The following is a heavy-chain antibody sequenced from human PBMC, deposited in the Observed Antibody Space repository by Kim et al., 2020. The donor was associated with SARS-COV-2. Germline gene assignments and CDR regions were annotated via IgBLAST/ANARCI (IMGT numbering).Heavy chain of an antibody. J-gene: IGHJ4*02. CDR1: GFTFSNYA. V-gene: IGHV3-23*01. CDR3: AKRSYWGSGCLDY. CDR2: ISGSGGDT. Sequence: GGSLRLSCTASGFTFSNYAMTWVRQAPGKGLEWVSAISGSGGDTFYAVSVKGRFTISSDNSKNTLYLQMNSPRAEETAEYYCAKRSYWGSGCLDYCGQGT. D-gene: IGHD2-21*01.